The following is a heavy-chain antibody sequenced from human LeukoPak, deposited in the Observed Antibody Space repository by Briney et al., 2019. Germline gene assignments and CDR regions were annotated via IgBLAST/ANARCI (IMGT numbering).Heavy chain of an antibody. Sequence: PSETLSLTCTVSGGSISSNYWSWIRQPAGKGLEWIGRIYTSGSSNYNPSLKSRVTMSVDTSKNQFSLRLTSVTAADTAVYYCARDSYYYDSSAYYLSTFDIWGQGTMVTVSS. D-gene: IGHD3-22*01. J-gene: IGHJ3*02. V-gene: IGHV4-4*07. CDR1: GGSISSNY. CDR2: IYTSGSS. CDR3: ARDSYYYDSSAYYLSTFDI.